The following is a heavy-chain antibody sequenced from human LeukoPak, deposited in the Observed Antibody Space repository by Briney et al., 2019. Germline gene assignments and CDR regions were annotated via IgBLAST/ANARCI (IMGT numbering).Heavy chain of an antibody. CDR1: GGTVSSYA. V-gene: IGHV1-69*05. J-gene: IGHJ4*02. CDR2: IIPIFGTA. D-gene: IGHD5-24*01. CDR3: ASPPEMATKMNSLQLKY. Sequence: SVKVSCKASGGTVSSYAISWVRQAPGQGLEWMGGIIPIFGTANYAQKFQGRVTITTDESTSTAYMELSSLRSEDTAVYYCASPPEMATKMNSLQLKYWGQGTLVTVSS.